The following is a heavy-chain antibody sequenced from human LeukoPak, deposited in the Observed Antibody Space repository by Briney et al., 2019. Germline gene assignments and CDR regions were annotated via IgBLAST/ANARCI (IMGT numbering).Heavy chain of an antibody. CDR3: AKEIRRWLQSSFDY. J-gene: IGHJ4*02. CDR2: ISGSGGST. CDR1: GFIFSSYA. V-gene: IGHV3-23*01. Sequence: TGGSLRLSCAASGFIFSSYAMSWVRQAPGKGLEWVSAISGSGGSTYYADSVKGRFTISRDNSKNTLYLQMNSLRAEDTAVYYCAKEIRRWLQSSFDYWGQGTLVTVSS. D-gene: IGHD5-24*01.